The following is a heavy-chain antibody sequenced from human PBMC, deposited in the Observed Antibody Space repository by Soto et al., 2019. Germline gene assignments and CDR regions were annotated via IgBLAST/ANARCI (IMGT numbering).Heavy chain of an antibody. CDR3: ARDTNTIRFYDTSGYLNWFDS. CDR2: ISTTSTST. D-gene: IGHD3-22*01. V-gene: IGHV3-11*05. CDR1: GFTFSDYH. J-gene: IGHJ5*01. Sequence: PGGSLRLSCAASGFTFSDYHMTWIRQAPGKGLEWVSYISTTSTSTNYADSVKGRFTISRDNAKNSLYLQMNSLRAEDTAIYYCARDTNTIRFYDTSGYLNWFDSWGQGTQVTVSS.